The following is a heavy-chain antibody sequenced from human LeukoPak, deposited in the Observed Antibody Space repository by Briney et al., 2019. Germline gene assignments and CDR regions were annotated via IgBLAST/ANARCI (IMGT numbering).Heavy chain of an antibody. V-gene: IGHV3-23*01. CDR2: ISSSGADT. D-gene: IGHD3-22*01. J-gene: IGHJ4*02. CDR3: AKDQYTYYYDSSGYSSKWPFEY. Sequence: PGRSLRLSCAAAGFTFRSYAMSWVRQAPGKGLEWVSLISSSGADTYFADSVKGRFTISRDNSRNTLYLQMSSLRAEDTAVYYCAKDQYTYYYDSSGYSSKWPFEYWGQGTLVTVSS. CDR1: GFTFRSYA.